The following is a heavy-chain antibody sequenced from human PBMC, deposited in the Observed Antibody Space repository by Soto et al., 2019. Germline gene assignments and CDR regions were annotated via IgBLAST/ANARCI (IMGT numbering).Heavy chain of an antibody. V-gene: IGHV1-69*01. J-gene: IGHJ6*02. CDR3: ARGEYSGYNKTHYYYYGTDV. CDR2: IIPIFGTA. Sequence: QVQLVQSGAEVKKPGSSVKVSCKASGGTFNSYAISWVRQAPGQGLEWMGGIIPIFGTANYAQKFQGRVTITADESTSTAYMELSSLRSEDTAVYYCARGEYSGYNKTHYYYYGTDVWGQGTTVTVSS. D-gene: IGHD5-12*01. CDR1: GGTFNSYA.